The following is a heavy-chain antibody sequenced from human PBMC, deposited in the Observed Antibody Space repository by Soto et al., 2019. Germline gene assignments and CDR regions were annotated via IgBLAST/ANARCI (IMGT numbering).Heavy chain of an antibody. CDR1: GGTFRNYP. V-gene: IGHV1-69*10. J-gene: IGHJ4*02. CDR2: IIPVIGVP. CDR3: SIVLELRDGQISHFHY. Sequence: GASVKVSCKASGGTFRNYPFSWVRQAPGQGLEWMGGIIPVIGVPSYARKFQGRVTITADASTSTVYMDLSSLTSEHTAVYFCSIVLELRDGQISHFHYWGRGTLVTVAS. D-gene: IGHD3-3*01.